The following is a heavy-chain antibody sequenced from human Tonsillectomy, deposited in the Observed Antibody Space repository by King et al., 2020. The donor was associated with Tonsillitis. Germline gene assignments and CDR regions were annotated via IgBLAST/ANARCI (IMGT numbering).Heavy chain of an antibody. CDR3: ARVIWECGSYRLDY. CDR2: INPNSGGT. V-gene: IGHV1-2*02. Sequence: QLVQSGAEVKKPGASVKVSCKASGYTFTGYDMHWVRQAPGQGLEWMGWINPNSGGTKYAQKFQGRVTMTRDTSNRTAYMVVSRLRSDDTAVYFCARVIWECGSYRLDYWGQGTLVTVSS. J-gene: IGHJ4*02. CDR1: GYTFTGYD. D-gene: IGHD1-26*01.